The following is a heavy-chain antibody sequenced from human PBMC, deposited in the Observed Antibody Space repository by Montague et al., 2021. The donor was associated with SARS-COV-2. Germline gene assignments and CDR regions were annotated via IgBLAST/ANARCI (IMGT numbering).Heavy chain of an antibody. Sequence: CAISGDSVSSNSVSWNWIRQSPSRGLEWLGRTYYRSKWSNEYALSVKSRITITPDTSKNQLSLQLTSVTPEDTAVYYCAGGFDYWGQGTLVTVSS. J-gene: IGHJ4*02. CDR1: GDSVSSNSVS. CDR2: TYYRSKWSN. CDR3: AGGFDY. V-gene: IGHV6-1*01.